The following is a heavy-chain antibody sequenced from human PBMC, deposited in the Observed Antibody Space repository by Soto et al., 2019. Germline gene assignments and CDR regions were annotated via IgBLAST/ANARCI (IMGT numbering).Heavy chain of an antibody. V-gene: IGHV3-23*01. CDR2: ISGTGEKT. CDR3: AKGGTAYCSGGTCYHPFDY. J-gene: IGHJ4*02. Sequence: EVQLLESGGGLVQPGGSLRLPCAASGFTFTNYAMHWVRQTPGKGLEWVSTISGTGEKTFYADAVKGRFTISRDNSKSTLFVQMNSLEAEDTAVYYCAKGGTAYCSGGTCYHPFDYWGQGTLVTVSS. D-gene: IGHD2-15*01. CDR1: GFTFTNYA.